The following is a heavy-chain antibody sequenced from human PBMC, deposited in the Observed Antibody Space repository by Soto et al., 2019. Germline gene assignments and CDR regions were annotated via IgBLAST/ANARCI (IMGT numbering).Heavy chain of an antibody. J-gene: IGHJ5*01. V-gene: IGHV4-39*02. CDR3: ARRLLGAIKGFDS. Sequence: QLQLRESGPGLVKPSETLSLTCTVSGGSIISTNYHWGWIRQAPGKGLEWIGNVYYRGSTYYNPSLESRVVLYVDTSNNHFSLSLSSVTAADTAVYYCARRLLGAIKGFDSWGQGTLVTVSS. CDR1: GGSIISTNYH. D-gene: IGHD1-26*01. CDR2: VYYRGST.